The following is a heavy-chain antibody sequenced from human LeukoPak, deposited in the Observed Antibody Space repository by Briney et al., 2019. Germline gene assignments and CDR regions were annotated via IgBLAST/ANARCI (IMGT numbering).Heavy chain of an antibody. Sequence: PSETLSLTCTVSGGSISSSSYYWGWIRQPPGKGLEWIGSIYYSGSTYYNPSLKGRVTISVDTSKNQFSPKLSSVTAADTAVYYCAGYGHYYYGSGSYSSWGQGTLVTVPS. V-gene: IGHV4-39*07. CDR2: IYYSGST. CDR1: GGSISSSSYY. D-gene: IGHD3-10*01. J-gene: IGHJ4*02. CDR3: AGYGHYYYGSGSYSS.